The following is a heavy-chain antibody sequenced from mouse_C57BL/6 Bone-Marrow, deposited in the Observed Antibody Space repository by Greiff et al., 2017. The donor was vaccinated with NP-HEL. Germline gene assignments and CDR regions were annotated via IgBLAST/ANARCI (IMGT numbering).Heavy chain of an antibody. J-gene: IGHJ3*01. D-gene: IGHD2-4*01. CDR3: ARVDDYDFAY. CDR2: INYDGSST. V-gene: IGHV5-16*01. CDR1: GFTFSDYY. Sequence: EVQRVESEGGLVQPGSSMKLSCTASGFTFSDYYMAWVRQVPEKGLEWVANINYDGSSTYYLDSLKSRFIISRDNAKNILYLQMSSLKSEDTATYYCARVDDYDFAYWGQGTLVTVSA.